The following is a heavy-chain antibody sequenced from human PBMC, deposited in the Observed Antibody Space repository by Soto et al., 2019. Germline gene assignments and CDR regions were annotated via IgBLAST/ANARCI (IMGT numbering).Heavy chain of an antibody. D-gene: IGHD2-21*01. CDR1: GGSISRYF. CDR3: AHFSDREWVDP. J-gene: IGHJ5*02. Sequence: QVQLQESGPGLVRPSETLSLTCTVSGGSISRYFWSWIRQSPGKGLEWIGYIFYTGSTNCNPSHKSRVTISIETYETQFSLKRSSLTAADMAVCDCAHFSDREWVDPWGQGPLVTVSS. CDR2: IFYTGST. V-gene: IGHV4-59*01.